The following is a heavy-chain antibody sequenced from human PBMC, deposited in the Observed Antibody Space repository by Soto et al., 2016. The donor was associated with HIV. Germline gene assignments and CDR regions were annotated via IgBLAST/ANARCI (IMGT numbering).Heavy chain of an antibody. CDR2: ISSSSSTI. D-gene: IGHD3-10*01. CDR3: ARDRLEETWLLVGSGRETT. J-gene: IGHJ4*02. V-gene: IGHV3-48*04. CDR1: GFTFSSYS. Sequence: EVQLVESGGGLVQPGGSLRLSCAASGFTFSSYSMNWVRQAPGKGLEWVSYISSSSSTIYYADSVKGRFTISRDNAKNSLYLQMNSLRAEDTAVYYCARDRLEETWLLVGSGRETTWGQGTLGHRLL.